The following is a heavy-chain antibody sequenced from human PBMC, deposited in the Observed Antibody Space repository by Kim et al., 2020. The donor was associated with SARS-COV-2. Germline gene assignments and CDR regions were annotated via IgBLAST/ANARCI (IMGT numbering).Heavy chain of an antibody. J-gene: IGHJ4*02. D-gene: IGHD3-9*01. Sequence: AQKYQGRVTITADKPTSTAYMELSSLRSEDTAVYYCAREGQYDILTHLRYWGQGTLVTVSS. V-gene: IGHV1-69*04. CDR3: AREGQYDILTHLRY.